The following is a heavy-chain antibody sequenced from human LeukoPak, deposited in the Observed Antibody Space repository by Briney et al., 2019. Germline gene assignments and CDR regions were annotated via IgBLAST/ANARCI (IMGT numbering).Heavy chain of an antibody. Sequence: DSIXRXXWSWSRRPPGKGLEWIGYVYNSGSTDYNPSLKSRLTISSDMSKNLFSLKLRSVTAADTAVYYCASHCGTTDCYSYYAMDVWGQGTTVIV. CDR2: VYNSGST. CDR1: DSIXRXX. CDR3: ASHCGTTDCYSYYAMDV. V-gene: IGHV4-59*08. D-gene: IGHD2-21*01. J-gene: IGHJ6*02.